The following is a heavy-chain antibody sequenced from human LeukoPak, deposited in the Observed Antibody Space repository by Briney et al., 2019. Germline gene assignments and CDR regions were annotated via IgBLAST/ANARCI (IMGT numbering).Heavy chain of an antibody. CDR2: LSGSGGST. J-gene: IGHJ3*02. D-gene: IGHD6-13*01. CDR1: GFTFSSYA. CDR3: AKAGQQLVRGAFDI. Sequence: QPGGSLRLSCAASGFTFSSYAMSWVRQAPGKGLEWVSALSGSGGSTYYADSVKGRFTISRDNSKNTLYLQLNSLRAEDTAVYYCAKAGQQLVRGAFDIWGQGTMVTVSS. V-gene: IGHV3-23*01.